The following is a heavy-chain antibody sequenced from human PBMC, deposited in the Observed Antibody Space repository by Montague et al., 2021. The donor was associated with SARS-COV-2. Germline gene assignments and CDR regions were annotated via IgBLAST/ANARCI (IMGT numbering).Heavy chain of an antibody. J-gene: IGHJ4*02. Sequence: PALVKPTQTLTLTCTFSGFSLSTSGMCVSWIRQPPGKALGWLAVIDWDDDKSYSTSLKTRLTISKDTSKNQVVLTMTNMGPVDTATYYCARMPDQVWLDYWGQGILVTVSS. CDR1: GFSLSTSGMC. D-gene: IGHD5-18*01. CDR3: ARMPDQVWLDY. CDR2: IDWDDDK. V-gene: IGHV2-70*01.